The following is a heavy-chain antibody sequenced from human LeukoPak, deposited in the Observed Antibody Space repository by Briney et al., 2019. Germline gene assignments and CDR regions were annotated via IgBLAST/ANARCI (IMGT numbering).Heavy chain of an antibody. D-gene: IGHD3-22*01. V-gene: IGHV4-59*08. J-gene: IGHJ4*02. Sequence: PSETLSLTCTVSGDSIHSSYWSWIRQLPWGLEWIGYLHSSGVTKSNPSLESRVTISVDTSKNQFSLRLRSVTAADTAVYYCARHGRLYYDSRSFGFDFWGQGTLVTVSS. CDR1: GDSIHSSY. CDR2: LHSSGVT. CDR3: ARHGRLYYDSRSFGFDF.